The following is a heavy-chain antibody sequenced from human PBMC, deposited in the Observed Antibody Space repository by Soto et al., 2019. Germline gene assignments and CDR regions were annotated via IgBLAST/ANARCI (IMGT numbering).Heavy chain of an antibody. D-gene: IGHD7-27*01. CDR2: IIPIFGTA. V-gene: IGHV1-69*13. Sequence: SVKVSCKASGGTFSSYAISWVRQAPGQGLEWMGGIIPIFGTANYAQKFQGRVTITADESTSTAYMELSSLRTEDTAVHYCTTREGSLGSFYYYYGMDVWGQGTTVTVSS. CDR1: GGTFSSYA. J-gene: IGHJ6*02. CDR3: TTREGSLGSFYYYYGMDV.